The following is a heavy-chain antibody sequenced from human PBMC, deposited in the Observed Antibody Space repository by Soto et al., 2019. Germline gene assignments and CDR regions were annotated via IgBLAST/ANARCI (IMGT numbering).Heavy chain of an antibody. D-gene: IGHD6-13*01. Sequence: QVQLQESGPGLVKPSETLSLTCTVSGGSISSYYWSWIRQPPGKGLEWIGYIYYSGSTNYNPSLTRPVAISVHTAKTQFSLKLGSVTAADTAVYYCASYRSWYWGRGYFDYWGQGTLVTVSS. V-gene: IGHV4-59*01. CDR2: IYYSGST. CDR3: ASYRSWYWGRGYFDY. CDR1: GGSISSYY. J-gene: IGHJ4*02.